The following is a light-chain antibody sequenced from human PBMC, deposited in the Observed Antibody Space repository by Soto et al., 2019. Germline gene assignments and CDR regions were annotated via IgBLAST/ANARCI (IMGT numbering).Light chain of an antibody. CDR1: QSVLYSSNNKNY. Sequence: DIVMTQSPDSLAVSLGEWATINCKSSQSVLYSSNNKNYLAWYQQKPGQPPKLLIYWASTRESGVPDRFSGSGSGTDFTLTISSLQAEDVAVYYCQQYYSIPITFGRGTRLEIK. CDR3: QQYYSIPIT. CDR2: WAS. J-gene: IGKJ5*01. V-gene: IGKV4-1*01.